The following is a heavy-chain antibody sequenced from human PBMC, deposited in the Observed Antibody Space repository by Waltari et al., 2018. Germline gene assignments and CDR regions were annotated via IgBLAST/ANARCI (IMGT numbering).Heavy chain of an antibody. V-gene: IGHV3-66*01. Sequence: EVELVESGGGLVQSGGSLRLSCAASGFTVSSNYMSWVRQAPGKGLEWVSVIYSGGITYYADSVKGRFTISRDNSKNTLYLQMNSLRAEDTAVYYCARLGGCSGGNCYSDFSWFDPWGQGTLVTVSS. CDR3: ARLGGCSGGNCYSDFSWFDP. D-gene: IGHD2-15*01. J-gene: IGHJ5*02. CDR1: GFTVSSNY. CDR2: IYSGGIT.